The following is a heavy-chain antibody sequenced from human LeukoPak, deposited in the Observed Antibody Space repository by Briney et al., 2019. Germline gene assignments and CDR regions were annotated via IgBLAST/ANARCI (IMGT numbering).Heavy chain of an antibody. CDR1: GYTVTSYG. J-gene: IGHJ4*02. V-gene: IGHV1-18*01. CDR2: ISAYNGNT. Sequence: ASVKVSCKASGYTVTSYGISWVRQAPGQGLEWKGWISAYNGNTNYAQKLQGRVTMTTDTSTSTAYMELRSLRSDDTAVYYCASGRTDIVVVPATLRNYYFDYWGQGTLVTVSS. D-gene: IGHD2-2*01. CDR3: ASGRTDIVVVPATLRNYYFDY.